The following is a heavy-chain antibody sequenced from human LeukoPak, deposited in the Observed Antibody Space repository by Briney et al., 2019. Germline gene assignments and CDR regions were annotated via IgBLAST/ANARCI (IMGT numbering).Heavy chain of an antibody. D-gene: IGHD2-15*01. CDR3: AKARYCSGGTCPEWFDP. J-gene: IGHJ5*02. CDR1: GFTFSDYA. V-gene: IGHV3-23*01. CDR2: ISYSGGNT. Sequence: GGSLRLSCAASGFTFSDYAKNWVRQALGRGLEWVSTISYSGGNTYYADPVKGRFTISRDNSKNTLYLQMNSLRAEDTAIYYCAKARYCSGGTCPEWFDPWGQGTLVTVSS.